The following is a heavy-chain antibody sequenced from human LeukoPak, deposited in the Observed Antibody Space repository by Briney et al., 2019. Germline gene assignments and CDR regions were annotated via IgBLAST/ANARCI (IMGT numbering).Heavy chain of an antibody. Sequence: GGSLRLSCAASGFTFSSYSMNWVRQAPGKGLEWVSYISSSSSTIYYADSVKGRFTISRDNAKNSLYLQMNSLRAEDTAVYYCARENYGSGFDYWGQGTLVTVSS. CDR3: ARENYGSGFDY. CDR2: ISSSSSTI. J-gene: IGHJ4*02. V-gene: IGHV3-48*04. D-gene: IGHD3-10*01. CDR1: GFTFSSYS.